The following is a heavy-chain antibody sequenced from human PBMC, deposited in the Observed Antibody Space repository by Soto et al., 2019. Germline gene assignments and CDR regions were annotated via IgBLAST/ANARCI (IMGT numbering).Heavy chain of an antibody. D-gene: IGHD6-6*01. V-gene: IGHV4-30-4*01. CDR1: GGSISSGDYY. CDR3: ARERPDGARLDP. J-gene: IGHJ5*02. CDR2: IYHSGNN. Sequence: SETLSLTCTVSGGSISSGDYYWSWIRQPPGKGLEWIGYIYHSGNNYYNPSLKSRVTISVDTSKNQFSLKLSSVTAADTAVYYCARERPDGARLDPWGQGTLVTVSS.